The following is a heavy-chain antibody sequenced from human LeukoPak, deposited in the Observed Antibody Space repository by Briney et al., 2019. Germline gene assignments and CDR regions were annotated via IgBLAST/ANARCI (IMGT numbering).Heavy chain of an antibody. J-gene: IGHJ6*03. V-gene: IGHV1-69*05. Sequence: GASVKVSCKASGGTFSSYAISWVRQAPGQGLEWMGGIIPIFGTANYAQKFQGRVTITTDESTSTAYMELSSLRSEDTAVYYCARHLGEPDDYLYYYMDVWGKGTTVTVSS. D-gene: IGHD3-10*01. CDR1: GGTFSSYA. CDR3: ARHLGEPDDYLYYYMDV. CDR2: IIPIFGTA.